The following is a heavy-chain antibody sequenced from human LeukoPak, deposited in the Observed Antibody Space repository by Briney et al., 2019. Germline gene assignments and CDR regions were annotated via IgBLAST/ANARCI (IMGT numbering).Heavy chain of an antibody. CDR2: IYYSGST. V-gene: IGHV4-39*07. CDR3: VRGGSSGYYYNFDY. J-gene: IGHJ4*02. CDR1: GGSISSYY. Sequence: SETLSLTCTVSGGSISSYYWGWIRQPPGKGLEWIGSIYYSGSTYYNPSLKSRVTISVDTSKNQFSLKLSSVTAADTAVYYCVRGGSSGYYYNFDYWGQGTLVTVSS. D-gene: IGHD3-22*01.